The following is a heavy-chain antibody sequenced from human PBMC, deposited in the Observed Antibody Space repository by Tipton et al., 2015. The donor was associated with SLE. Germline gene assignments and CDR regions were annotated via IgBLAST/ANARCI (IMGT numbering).Heavy chain of an antibody. CDR3: ARDRFATVVTDDAVDI. CDR2: IYTSGST. D-gene: IGHD4-23*01. J-gene: IGHJ3*02. Sequence: TLSLTCTVSGGSISSYYWSWIRQPAGKGLEWIGRIYTSGSTNYNPSLKSRVTMSVDTSQNQCSLKLSSVTAADTAVYYCARDRFATVVTDDAVDIWGRGTLVTVSS. V-gene: IGHV4-4*07. CDR1: GGSISSYY.